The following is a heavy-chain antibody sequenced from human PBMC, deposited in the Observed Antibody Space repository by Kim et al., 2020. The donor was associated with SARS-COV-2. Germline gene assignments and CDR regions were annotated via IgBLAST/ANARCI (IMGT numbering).Heavy chain of an antibody. CDR3: ARDSFRRRDGFDY. Sequence: SETLSLTCTVSGGSVSSGSYYWSWIRQPPGKGLEWIGYIYYSGSTNYNPSLKSRVTISVDTSKNQFSLKLSSVTAADTAVYYCARDSFRRRDGFDYWGQGTLVTVSS. CDR1: GGSVSSGSYY. J-gene: IGHJ4*02. D-gene: IGHD6-6*01. CDR2: IYYSGST. V-gene: IGHV4-61*01.